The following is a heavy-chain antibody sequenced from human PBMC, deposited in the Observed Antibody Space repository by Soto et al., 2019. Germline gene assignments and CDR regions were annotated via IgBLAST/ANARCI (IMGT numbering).Heavy chain of an antibody. J-gene: IGHJ6*03. CDR1: GFAFSTYG. V-gene: IGHV3-33*01. D-gene: IGHD1-1*01. Sequence: GGSLRLSCAASGFAFSTYGMHWVRQGPGKGLEWVALISHDGSKRYYADSVKGRFTISRDNSKNTVSLQMNSLRDEDTAVYYCARDDRLEYYYMDVWGQGTTVTVSS. CDR2: ISHDGSKR. CDR3: ARDDRLEYYYMDV.